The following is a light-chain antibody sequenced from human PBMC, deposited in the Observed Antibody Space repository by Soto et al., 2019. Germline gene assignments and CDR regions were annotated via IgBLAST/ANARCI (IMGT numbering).Light chain of an antibody. V-gene: IGLV2-14*01. CDR3: SSYRSTSTPYV. Sequence: QSALTQPASVSGSPGQSITISCTGTSSDVGGYNYVSWYQQHPGKAPKLMIYEVSNRPSGVSNRFSGSKSANTASLTISGLQAEDEADYFCSSYRSTSTPYVFGTGTKLTVL. CDR1: SSDVGGYNY. J-gene: IGLJ1*01. CDR2: EVS.